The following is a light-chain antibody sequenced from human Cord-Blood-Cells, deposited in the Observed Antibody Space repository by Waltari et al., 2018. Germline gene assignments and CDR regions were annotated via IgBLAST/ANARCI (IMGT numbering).Light chain of an antibody. CDR2: DAS. CDR3: QQYNSYSWT. CDR1: QSISSW. V-gene: IGKV1-5*01. J-gene: IGKJ1*01. Sequence: DIQMTQSPSTLSAYVGDRVTIPCPASQSISSWLAWYQQKPGKAPKLLIYDASSLESGVPSRFSGSGSGTEFTLTISSLQPDDFATYYCQQYNSYSWTFGQGTKVEIK.